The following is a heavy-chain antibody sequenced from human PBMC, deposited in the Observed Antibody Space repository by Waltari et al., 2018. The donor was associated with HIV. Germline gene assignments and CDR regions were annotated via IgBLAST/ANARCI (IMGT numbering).Heavy chain of an antibody. Sequence: QDQLIQSGTEVKKPGASLTVSCRASGYNFIGYFIHWVRQAPGQGLEWKGGLNPRNGAKEDAPKVRGRPTLTGDVSVNTAYLYLKGLRFDDTATYFCHWPWAADQGGSDLWGQGTLVIVS. CDR2: LNPRNGAK. CDR1: GYNFIGYF. CDR3: HWPWAADQGGSDL. J-gene: IGHJ4*01. D-gene: IGHD3-16*01. V-gene: IGHV1-2*02.